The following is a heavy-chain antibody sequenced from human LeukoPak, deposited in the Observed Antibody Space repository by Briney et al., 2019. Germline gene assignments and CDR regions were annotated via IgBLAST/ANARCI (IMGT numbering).Heavy chain of an antibody. CDR3: ARGEQQLAYYYYYYMDV. D-gene: IGHD6-13*01. V-gene: IGHV3-48*01. Sequence: PGGSLRLSCAASGFTFSSYSMNWVRQAPGKGLEWVSYISSSSSTIYYADSVKGRFTIFRDNAKNLLYLQMNSLRAEDTAVYYCARGEQQLAYYYYYYMDVWGKGTTVTVSS. J-gene: IGHJ6*03. CDR1: GFTFSSYS. CDR2: ISSSSSTI.